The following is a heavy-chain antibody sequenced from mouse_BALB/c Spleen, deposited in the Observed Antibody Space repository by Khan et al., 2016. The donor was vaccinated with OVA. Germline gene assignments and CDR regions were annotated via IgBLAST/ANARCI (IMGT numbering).Heavy chain of an antibody. J-gene: IGHJ3*01. Sequence: EVQLQESGPGLVKPSQSLSLTCTVTGYSITSDYVWNWIRQFPGNKLEWMGYISYSGSTSYTPSLKSRFSITRDTSKNQFFLQLTSMTTEDTATYYCTRGRANWGQGTLVTVSA. D-gene: IGHD3-3*01. V-gene: IGHV3-2*02. CDR3: TRGRAN. CDR1: GYSITSDYV. CDR2: ISYSGST.